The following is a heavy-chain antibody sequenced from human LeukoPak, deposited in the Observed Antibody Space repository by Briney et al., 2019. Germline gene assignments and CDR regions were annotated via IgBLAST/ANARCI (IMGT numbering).Heavy chain of an antibody. Sequence: GGSLRPSCECSGYNFATYWIGWVRQMPGKGLEWMGVIYPDDSTTAYSPSFQGQVTISVDKSITTAYLQWSSLKASDTAMYYCARLRFQSGNTYYFDYWGQGSLVTVSS. V-gene: IGHV5-51*01. CDR3: ARLRFQSGNTYYFDY. CDR2: IYPDDSTT. D-gene: IGHD1-26*01. CDR1: GYNFATYW. J-gene: IGHJ4*02.